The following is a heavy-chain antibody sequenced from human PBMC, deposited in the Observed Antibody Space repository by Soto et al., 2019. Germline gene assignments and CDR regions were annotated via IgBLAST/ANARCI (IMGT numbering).Heavy chain of an antibody. D-gene: IGHD1-26*01. CDR2: ISSDGSSK. CDR3: AKDRVRAESGRWSHYYYGMDV. Sequence: QVQLLESGGGVVQPVRSLRLSCVASGFTLTNNGMHWVRHAPGQGLEWVAVISSDGSSKYYGDSVRGRFTISRDNSKNTLFLEMNSMRSEDTAVYYWAKDRVRAESGRWSHYYYGMDVWGQGHTVTVSS. CDR1: GFTLTNNG. J-gene: IGHJ6*02. V-gene: IGHV3-30*18.